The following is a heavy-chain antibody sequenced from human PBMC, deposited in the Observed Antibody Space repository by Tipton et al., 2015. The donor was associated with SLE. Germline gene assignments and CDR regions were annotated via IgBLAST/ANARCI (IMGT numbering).Heavy chain of an antibody. J-gene: IGHJ5*02. Sequence: TLSLTCTVSGYSISSDYYWGWIRQPPGKGLEWIGSIYNSGSTHYNPSLKSRVYISVDTSKNQFSLKLSPVTAADTAVYYCARHKDFLEWLSSANWFDPWGQGTLVTVSS. D-gene: IGHD3-3*01. V-gene: IGHV4-38-2*02. CDR2: IYNSGST. CDR1: GYSISSDYY. CDR3: ARHKDFLEWLSSANWFDP.